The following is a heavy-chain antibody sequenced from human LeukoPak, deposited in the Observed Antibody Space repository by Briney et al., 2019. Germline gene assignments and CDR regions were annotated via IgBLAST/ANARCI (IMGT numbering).Heavy chain of an antibody. CDR1: GYTFTGYY. J-gene: IGHJ3*02. V-gene: IGHV1-2*02. CDR2: INPNSGGT. CDR3: ARGGYGDYGRAAFDI. D-gene: IGHD4-17*01. Sequence: ASVKVSCKASGYTFTGYYMHWVRQAPGQGLEWMGWINPNSGGTNYAQKFQGRVTMTRDTSISTAYMELSRLRSDDTAVYYCARGGYGDYGRAAFDIWGQGTMVTVSS.